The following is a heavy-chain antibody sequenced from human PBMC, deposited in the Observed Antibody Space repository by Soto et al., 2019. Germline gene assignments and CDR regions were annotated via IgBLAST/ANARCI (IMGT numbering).Heavy chain of an antibody. CDR1: GGTFSSYA. J-gene: IGHJ5*02. D-gene: IGHD3-22*01. Sequence: GASVKVSCKASGGTFSSYAISWVRQAPGQGLEWMGGIIPIFGTANYAQKFQGRVTITADKSTSTAYMELSSLRSEDTAVYYCARGNDRDGYNIRFDPWGQGTLVTVSS. CDR2: IIPIFGTA. V-gene: IGHV1-69*06. CDR3: ARGNDRDGYNIRFDP.